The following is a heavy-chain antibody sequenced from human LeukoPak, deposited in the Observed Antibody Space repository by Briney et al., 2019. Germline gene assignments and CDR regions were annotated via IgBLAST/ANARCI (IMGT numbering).Heavy chain of an antibody. V-gene: IGHV3-30*02. J-gene: IGHJ4*02. Sequence: PGGSLRLSCAASGFTFSSYGMHWVRQAPGKGLEWVAFIRYDESNKYYADSVKGRFTISRDNSRDTLYLQMNSLRAEDTAVYYCARGGDYWGQGTLVTVSS. CDR2: IRYDESNK. CDR3: ARGGDY. CDR1: GFTFSSYG.